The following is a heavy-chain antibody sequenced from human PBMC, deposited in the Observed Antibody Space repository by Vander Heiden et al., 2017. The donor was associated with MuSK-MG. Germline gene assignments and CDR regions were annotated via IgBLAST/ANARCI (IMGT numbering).Heavy chain of an antibody. D-gene: IGHD6-19*01. CDR2: RWDDGSNK. CDR3: AKSQWLGAEYFQY. V-gene: IGHV3-33*06. Sequence: QVQLVESGGGVVQPGRSLRLSCAASGFAFSSYGMHWVRQGPGKGLEWVAVRWDDGSNKYYTDSVKGRFTISRDNSKNTLYLQMNSLRAEDTAVYYCAKSQWLGAEYFQYWGQGTLVTVSS. J-gene: IGHJ1*01. CDR1: GFAFSSYG.